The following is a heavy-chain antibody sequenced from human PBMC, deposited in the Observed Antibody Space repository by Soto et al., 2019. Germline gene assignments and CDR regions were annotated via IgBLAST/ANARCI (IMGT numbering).Heavy chain of an antibody. CDR1: GFSLRISGVG. CDR2: IYGDDDK. Sequence: QITLKESGPTLVKPTQTLTLTCTFSGFSLRISGVGVGWIRQPPGKALEWLALIYGDDDKRYSPSLQSRLTITKDTSKNQVDLTMINMDPVDKATYYCAHSATVSDAFDIWGQGTMVTVSS. V-gene: IGHV2-5*02. CDR3: AHSATVSDAFDI. D-gene: IGHD2-15*01. J-gene: IGHJ3*02.